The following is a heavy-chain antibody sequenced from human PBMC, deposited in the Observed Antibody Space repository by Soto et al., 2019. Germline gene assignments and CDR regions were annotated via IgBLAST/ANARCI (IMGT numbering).Heavy chain of an antibody. Sequence: ASVKVSCKASGDTFTSYGINWVRQAPGQGLEWLGWVSAYNGERRYAQRVQARVIMTTDTSTTTAYMELRSLRSDDTAVYYCSRGTSIPASGDYWGQGTLVTVSS. J-gene: IGHJ4*01. CDR3: SRGTSIPASGDY. CDR2: VSAYNGER. V-gene: IGHV1-18*01. D-gene: IGHD6-6*01. CDR1: GDTFTSYG.